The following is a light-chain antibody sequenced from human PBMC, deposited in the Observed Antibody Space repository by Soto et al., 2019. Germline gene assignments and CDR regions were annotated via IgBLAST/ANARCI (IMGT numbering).Light chain of an antibody. V-gene: IGLV2-14*01. J-gene: IGLJ2*01. CDR2: EVT. Sequence: LTQPASVSGSPGQSITISCTGTRSDVGRYNYVSWYQQHPGKAPKLMIYEVTYRPSGVSARFSGSKSGNTASLTISGLQAEDEADYYCSSYSTTSSPHVLFGGGTKVTVL. CDR1: RSDVGRYNY. CDR3: SSYSTTSSPHVL.